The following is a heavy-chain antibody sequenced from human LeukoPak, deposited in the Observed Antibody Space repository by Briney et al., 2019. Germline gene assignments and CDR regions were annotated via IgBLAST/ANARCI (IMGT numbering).Heavy chain of an antibody. CDR2: IYTSGST. CDR3: AREQKSSSWYGQIDY. V-gene: IGHV4-4*07. J-gene: IGHJ4*02. Sequence: SETLSLTCTVSGGSISSYYWSWIRQPAGKGLEWIGRIYTSGSTNYNPSLKSRVTMSVVTSKNQFSLKLSSVTAADTAVYYCAREQKSSSWYGQIDYWGQGTLVTVSS. CDR1: GGSISSYY. D-gene: IGHD6-13*01.